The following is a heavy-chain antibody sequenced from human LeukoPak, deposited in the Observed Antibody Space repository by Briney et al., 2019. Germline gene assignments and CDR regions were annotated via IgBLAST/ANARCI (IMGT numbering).Heavy chain of an antibody. D-gene: IGHD3-9*01. CDR1: GYTFTGYY. CDR3: ARAYDILPPSV. J-gene: IGHJ6*02. V-gene: IGHV1-69*02. CDR2: IIPILGIA. Sequence: GASVKVSCKASGYTFTGYYMHWVRQAPGQGLEWMGRIIPILGIANYAQKFQGRVTITADKSTSTAYMELSSLRSEDTAVYYCARAYDILPPSVWGQGTTVTVSS.